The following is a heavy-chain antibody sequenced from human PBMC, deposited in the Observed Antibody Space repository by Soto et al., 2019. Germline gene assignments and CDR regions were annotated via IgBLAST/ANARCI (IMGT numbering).Heavy chain of an antibody. CDR2: ISAYNGNT. D-gene: IGHD2-21*01. Sequence: QVQLVQSGAEVKKPGASVKVSCKASGYTFTSYGISWVRQAPGQGLEWMGWISAYNGNTNYAQKLQGRVTMTTDASTSTAYMELRSLRSDDTAVYYCARGPILRGDYYYYYMDVWGKGTTVTVSS. CDR3: ARGPILRGDYYYYYMDV. J-gene: IGHJ6*03. V-gene: IGHV1-18*01. CDR1: GYTFTSYG.